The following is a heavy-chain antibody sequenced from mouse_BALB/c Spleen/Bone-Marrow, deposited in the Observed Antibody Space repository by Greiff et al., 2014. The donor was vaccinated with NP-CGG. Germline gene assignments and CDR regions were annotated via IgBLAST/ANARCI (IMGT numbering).Heavy chain of an antibody. CDR1: GFSLTSYG. Sequence: QVQLQQSGPGLVTPSQSLSITCTVSGFSLTSYGVHWVRQPPGEGLEWLGVIWASGSTNYNSTFMSRLSISKDNSKSTVFIKLNSLQSDDTAVYYCARVYFGYFDVWGAGTTVTVSS. V-gene: IGHV2-9*02. CDR2: IWASGST. J-gene: IGHJ1*01. CDR3: ARVYFGYFDV. D-gene: IGHD2-3*01.